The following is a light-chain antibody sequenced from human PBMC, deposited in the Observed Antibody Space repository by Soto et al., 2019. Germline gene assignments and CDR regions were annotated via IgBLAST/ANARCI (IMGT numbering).Light chain of an antibody. V-gene: IGKV3-20*01. CDR3: QQYGSSPYN. J-gene: IGKJ2*01. Sequence: EIVLTQSPGTLSLSPGERATLSCRASQSVSSTYLAWYQHKPGQAPRLLIYGASGRATGIPDRFSGSGSGTEFTLTISRLEPEDFAVYYCQQYGSSPYNFGQGTKLEIK. CDR1: QSVSSTY. CDR2: GAS.